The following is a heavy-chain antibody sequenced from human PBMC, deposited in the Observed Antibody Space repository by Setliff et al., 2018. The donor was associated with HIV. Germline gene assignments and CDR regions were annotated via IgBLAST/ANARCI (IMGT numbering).Heavy chain of an antibody. CDR3: ARYSTLTTNFDY. V-gene: IGHV4-38-2*02. Sequence: SETLSLTCTVSGDSISSDFYWGWIRQPPGKGLEWIATIPHNGGTYYNPDPSLTGRVTISLDTSKNQFSLKPAFVTAADTAVYYCARYSTLTTNFDYWGQGTLVTVS. CDR1: GDSISSDFY. CDR2: IPHNGGT. J-gene: IGHJ4*02. D-gene: IGHD4-17*01.